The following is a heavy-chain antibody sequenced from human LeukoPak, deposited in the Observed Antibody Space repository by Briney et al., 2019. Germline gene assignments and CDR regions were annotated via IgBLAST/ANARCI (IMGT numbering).Heavy chain of an antibody. V-gene: IGHV3-48*04. D-gene: IGHD2-2*01. CDR2: VSISSGTI. CDR1: GFTFSSYA. Sequence: GGSLRLSCAASGFTFSSYAMNWVRQAPGKGLEWIAFVSISSGTIYYADSVKGRFTTSRDNAKNSLYLQMSSLRAEDTAVYYCARNLPAADYWGQGTLVTVSS. J-gene: IGHJ4*02. CDR3: ARNLPAADY.